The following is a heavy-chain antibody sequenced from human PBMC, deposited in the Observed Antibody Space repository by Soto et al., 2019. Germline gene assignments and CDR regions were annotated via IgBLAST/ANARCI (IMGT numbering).Heavy chain of an antibody. Sequence: SVKVSCKASGGTFSSYAISWVRQAPGQGLEWMGGIIPIFGTANYAQKFQGRVTITADESTSTAYMELSSLRSEDTAVYYCARSLAMVRGVINWFDPWGQGTLVTVSS. J-gene: IGHJ5*02. CDR2: IIPIFGTA. CDR3: ARSLAMVRGVINWFDP. D-gene: IGHD3-10*01. V-gene: IGHV1-69*13. CDR1: GGTFSSYA.